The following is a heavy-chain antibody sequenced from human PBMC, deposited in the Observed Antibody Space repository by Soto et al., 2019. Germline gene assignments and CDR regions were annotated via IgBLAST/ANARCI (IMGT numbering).Heavy chain of an antibody. CDR1: GGTFSSYA. D-gene: IGHD3-22*01. Sequence: SVKVPCKASGGTFSSYAISWVRQAPGQGLEWMGGIIPIFGTANYAQKFQGRVTITADESTSTAYMELRSLRSDDTAVYYCARVTNYYDSSGYYRHFDYWGQGTLVTVSS. V-gene: IGHV1-69*13. CDR2: IIPIFGTA. J-gene: IGHJ4*02. CDR3: ARVTNYYDSSGYYRHFDY.